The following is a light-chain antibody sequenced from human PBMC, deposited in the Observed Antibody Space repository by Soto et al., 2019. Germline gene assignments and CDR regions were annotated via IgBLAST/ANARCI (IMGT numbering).Light chain of an antibody. J-gene: IGLJ2*01. CDR1: SSDVGGYNY. V-gene: IGLV2-14*03. CDR2: DVS. CDR3: SSYTSSSSVV. Sequence: QSALTQPASVSGSPGQSITISCTGTSSDVGGYNYVSWYQQHPGKAPKLMIYDVSNRHSGVSNRFSGSKSGNTASLTISGLQAEDEAEYYSSSYTSSSSVVFGGGTKLTVL.